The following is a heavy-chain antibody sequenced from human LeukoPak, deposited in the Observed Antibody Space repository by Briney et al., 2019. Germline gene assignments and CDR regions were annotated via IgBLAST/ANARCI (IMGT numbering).Heavy chain of an antibody. CDR2: ISSSGSHI. CDR1: GFTFSSYS. J-gene: IGHJ3*01. CDR3: AREKSGYPSSHAFDL. V-gene: IGHV3-21*04. D-gene: IGHD3-3*01. Sequence: GGSLRLSCAASGFTFSSYSMNWVRQAPGKGREWVSSISSSGSHIYYADSMKGRFTISRDNAKNSLYLQMNSLRAEDTAVYYCAREKSGYPSSHAFDLWGQGTRVTVSS.